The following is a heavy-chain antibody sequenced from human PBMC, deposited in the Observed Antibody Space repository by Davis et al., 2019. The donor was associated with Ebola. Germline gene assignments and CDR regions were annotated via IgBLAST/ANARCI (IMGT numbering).Heavy chain of an antibody. CDR3: AKGRYQLLLSPGMDV. V-gene: IGHV3-9*01. D-gene: IGHD2-2*01. CDR2: ISWNSGSI. J-gene: IGHJ6*02. CDR1: GFTFSSYE. Sequence: GGSLRLSCAASGFTFSSYEMNWVRQAPGKGLEWVSGISWNSGSIGYADSVKGRFTISRDNAKNSLYLQMNSLRAEDTALYYCAKGRYQLLLSPGMDVWGQGTTVTVSS.